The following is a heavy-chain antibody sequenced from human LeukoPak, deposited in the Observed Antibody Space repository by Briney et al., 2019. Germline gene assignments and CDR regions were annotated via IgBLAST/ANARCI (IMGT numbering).Heavy chain of an antibody. V-gene: IGHV3-7*03. CDR3: AKDKVGYCSSTSCPYFDY. Sequence: GGSLRLSCAASGFTFSSYWMSWVRQAPGKGLEWVANIKQDGSEKYYVDSVKGRFTISRDNAKNSLYLQMNSLRAEDTAVYYCAKDKVGYCSSTSCPYFDYWGQGTLVTVSS. CDR1: GFTFSSYW. D-gene: IGHD2-2*01. J-gene: IGHJ4*02. CDR2: IKQDGSEK.